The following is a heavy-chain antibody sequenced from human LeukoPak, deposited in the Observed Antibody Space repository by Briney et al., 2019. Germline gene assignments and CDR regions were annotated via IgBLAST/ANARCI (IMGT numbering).Heavy chain of an antibody. Sequence: SVKVSCKASGYIFTRYGISWVRQVPGQGLEWMGGFIPAFNTAHYARKFQGRVTITMDASTTTDFMEMSSLRFEDTAVYYCVRDKGLTGDTCAFDIWGQGTMVTVSS. V-gene: IGHV1-69*05. J-gene: IGHJ3*02. CDR2: FIPAFNTA. CDR1: GYIFTRYG. D-gene: IGHD7-27*01. CDR3: VRDKGLTGDTCAFDI.